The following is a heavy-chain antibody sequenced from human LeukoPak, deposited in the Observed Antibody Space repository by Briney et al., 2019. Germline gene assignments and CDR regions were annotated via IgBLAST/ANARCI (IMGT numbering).Heavy chain of an antibody. CDR3: AREYGDDNWFDP. V-gene: IGHV4-30-4*01. D-gene: IGHD4-17*01. CDR2: IYYSGST. J-gene: IGHJ5*02. CDR1: GVSISSGDYY. Sequence: SETLSLTCTVSGVSISSGDYYWSWIRQPPGKGLEWIGYIYYSGSTYYNPSLKSRVTISVDTSKNQFSLKLSSVTAADTAVYYCAREYGDDNWFDPWGQGTLVTVSS.